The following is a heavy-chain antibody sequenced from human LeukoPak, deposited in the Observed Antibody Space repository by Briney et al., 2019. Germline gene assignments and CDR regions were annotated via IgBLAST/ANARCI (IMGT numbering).Heavy chain of an antibody. CDR3: ASLARGYSGYDSPQFDY. V-gene: IGHV3-11*01. CDR1: GFTFSDYY. J-gene: IGHJ4*02. CDR2: ISSSGSTI. D-gene: IGHD5-12*01. Sequence: KPGGSLRLSCAASGFTFSDYYMSWIRQAPGKGLEWVSYISSSGSTIYYADSVKGRFTISRDNAKNSLYLQMNSLRAEDTAVYYCASLARGYSGYDSPQFDYWGQGTLVTVSS.